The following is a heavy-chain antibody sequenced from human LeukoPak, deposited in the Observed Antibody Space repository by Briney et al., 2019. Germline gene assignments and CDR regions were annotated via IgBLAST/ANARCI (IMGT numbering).Heavy chain of an antibody. CDR3: ARSTDAGLYFDY. Sequence: PSETLSLTCTVSGGSISSYCWSWIRQPPGKGLEWIGYILYSGSTIYNPSLKSRVTISVDTSKNQFSLKLSSVTAADAAVFFCARSTDAGLYFDYWGQGALVTVSS. J-gene: IGHJ4*02. CDR2: ILYSGST. D-gene: IGHD3-10*01. V-gene: IGHV4-59*01. CDR1: GGSISSYC.